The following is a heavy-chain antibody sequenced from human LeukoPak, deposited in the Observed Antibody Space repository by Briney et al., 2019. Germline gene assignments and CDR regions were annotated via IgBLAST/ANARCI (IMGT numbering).Heavy chain of an antibody. CDR2: IRSNGATA. CDR3: AKVGAVAAVEN. CDR1: GFSFSSFA. J-gene: IGHJ4*02. D-gene: IGHD6-19*01. Sequence: PGGSLRLSCAASGFSFSSFAMTWVRQAPGKGLEWVSTIRSNGATAYNADSVKGRFTISRDNSKNTVYLQMNSLRVEDTAIYYCAKVGAVAAVENWGQGTLVTISS. V-gene: IGHV3-23*01.